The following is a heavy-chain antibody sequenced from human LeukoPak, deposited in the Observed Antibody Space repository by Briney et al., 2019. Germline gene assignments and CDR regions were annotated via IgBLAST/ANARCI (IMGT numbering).Heavy chain of an antibody. V-gene: IGHV7-4-1*02. Sequence: ASVKVSCKASGGTFSSYAISWVRQAPGQGLEWMGWINTNTGNPTYAQGFTGRFVFSLDTSVSTAYVQITSLKAEDTAVYYCARVRNYYGSGSYYFDYWGQGTLVTVSS. D-gene: IGHD3-10*01. CDR2: INTNTGNP. CDR1: GGTFSSYA. J-gene: IGHJ4*02. CDR3: ARVRNYYGSGSYYFDY.